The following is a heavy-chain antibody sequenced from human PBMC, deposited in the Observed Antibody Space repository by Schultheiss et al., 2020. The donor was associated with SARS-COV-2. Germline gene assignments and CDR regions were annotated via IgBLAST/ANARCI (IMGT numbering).Heavy chain of an antibody. D-gene: IGHD3-22*01. CDR1: GGSISSGGYY. CDR2: IYYSGST. CDR3: ARASSLGIDSSGYYSYWYFDL. J-gene: IGHJ2*01. Sequence: SETLSLTCTVSGGSISSGGYYWSWIRQPPGKGLEWIGYIYYSGSTYYNPSLKSRVTISVDKSKNQFSLKLSSVTAADTAVYYCARASSLGIDSSGYYSYWYFDLWGRGTLVTVSS. V-gene: IGHV4-61*08.